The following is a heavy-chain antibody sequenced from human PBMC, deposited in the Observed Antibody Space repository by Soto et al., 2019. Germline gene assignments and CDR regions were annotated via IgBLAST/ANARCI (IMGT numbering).Heavy chain of an antibody. V-gene: IGHV1-2*02. CDR2: LNPKSGGT. D-gene: IGHD3-10*01. CDR1: GYTFTDSY. J-gene: IGHJ5*02. Sequence: QVQLVQSGAEVKKPGASVRVSCKASGYTFTDSYIHWVRQAPGQGLEWMGWLNPKSGGTNSAQKFQGRVTMTRDTSISAAYMELYRLTSDDTAVYYCARRFGEEKALDPWGQGTLVTVSS. CDR3: ARRFGEEKALDP.